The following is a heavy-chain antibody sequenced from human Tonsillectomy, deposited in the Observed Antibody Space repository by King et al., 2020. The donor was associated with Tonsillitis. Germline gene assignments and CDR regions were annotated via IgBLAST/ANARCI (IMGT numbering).Heavy chain of an antibody. CDR2: ISYDGSNK. V-gene: IGHV3-30*18. D-gene: IGHD3-3*01. Sequence: VQLVESGGGVVQPGRSLRLSCAASGFTFSSYGMHWVRLAPGKGLEWVAVISYDGSNKYYAYSVKGRFTISRDNSKNTLYLQMNSLSAEDTAVYYCAKPRGRWIGSGNDAFDIWGQGTMVTVSS. J-gene: IGHJ3*02. CDR3: AKPRGRWIGSGNDAFDI. CDR1: GFTFSSYG.